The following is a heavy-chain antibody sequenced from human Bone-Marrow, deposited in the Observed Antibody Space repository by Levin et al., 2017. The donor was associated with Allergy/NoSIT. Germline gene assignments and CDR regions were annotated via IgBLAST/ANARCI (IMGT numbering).Heavy chain of an antibody. J-gene: IGHJ4*02. D-gene: IGHD3-3*01. CDR3: ARDGAIFGGDNFFDY. CDR1: GFIFSSYE. CDR2: ISTSGSAI. V-gene: IGHV3-48*03. Sequence: GESLKISCAASGFIFSSYEMNWVRQVPGKGLDWVAYISTSGSAIYYADSVKGGFTLSRDNAKNSLFLQMNSLTVEDSSIYYCARDGAIFGGDNFFDYWGQGTPVTVSS.